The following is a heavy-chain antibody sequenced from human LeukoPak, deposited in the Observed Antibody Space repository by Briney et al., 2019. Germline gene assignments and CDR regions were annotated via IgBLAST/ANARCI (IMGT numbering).Heavy chain of an antibody. CDR1: GGSISSYY. J-gene: IGHJ6*03. Sequence: SETLSLTCTVSGGSISSYYWSWIRQPPGKGLEWIGYIYYSGSTNYNPSLKSRVTISVDTSKNRFPLKRSSVTPPTTAGYYCGNNNLQPSPQRRSTHSVGPAQNQFSLKLSSVTAADTAVYYCARERRAVVASPYYMDVWGKGTTVTVSS. CDR2: IYYSGST. CDR3: GNNNLQPSPQRRSTHSVGPAQNQFSLKLSSVTAADTAVYYCARERRAVVASPYYMDV. D-gene: IGHD3-10*01. V-gene: IGHV4-59*01.